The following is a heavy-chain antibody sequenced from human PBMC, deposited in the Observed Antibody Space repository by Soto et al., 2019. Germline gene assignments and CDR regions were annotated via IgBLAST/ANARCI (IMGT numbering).Heavy chain of an antibody. CDR3: ARVFTPPLNLFDP. J-gene: IGHJ5*02. Sequence: ASVKGSCKASGYTFTSYGIRWVRPAPGQGLEWMGWISAYNGNTNYAQKLQGRVTMTTDTSTSTAYMELRSLRSDDTAVYYCARVFTPPLNLFDPWGQGTLVTVSS. CDR2: ISAYNGNT. CDR1: GYTFTSYG. D-gene: IGHD3-3*01. V-gene: IGHV1-18*01.